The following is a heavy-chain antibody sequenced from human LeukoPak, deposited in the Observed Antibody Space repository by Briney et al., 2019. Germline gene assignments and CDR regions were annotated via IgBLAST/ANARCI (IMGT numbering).Heavy chain of an antibody. D-gene: IGHD3-3*01. CDR2: IADDGGVK. CDR1: GITFSRHG. Sequence: GRSLRLSCVASGITFSRHGMDWVRQAPGKGLEWVAVIADDGGVKQYADSVKGRFTVSRDNSKSTLYLQMNGLSVEDAAIYYCAREATWGEWYFDHWGQGTPVTVSS. J-gene: IGHJ4*02. CDR3: AREATWGEWYFDH. V-gene: IGHV3-30*03.